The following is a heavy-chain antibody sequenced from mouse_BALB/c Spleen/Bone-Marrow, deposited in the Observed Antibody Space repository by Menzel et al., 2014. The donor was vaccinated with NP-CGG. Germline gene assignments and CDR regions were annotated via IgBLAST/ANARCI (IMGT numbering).Heavy chain of an antibody. J-gene: IGHJ3*01. CDR3: ARHAYYDQTEVSFVY. Sequence: EVQLVESGGGLVKSGGSLKLSCAASGFTFSNYGMSRVRQTPEKRLEWVATISGGGSYTFYSDSVKGRFTISRDNAKNNLYLQLSSLRSEDTALYYCARHAYYDQTEVSFVYWGQGTLVTVSA. CDR2: ISGGGSYT. V-gene: IGHV5-9-2*01. D-gene: IGHD2-4*01. CDR1: GFTFSNYG.